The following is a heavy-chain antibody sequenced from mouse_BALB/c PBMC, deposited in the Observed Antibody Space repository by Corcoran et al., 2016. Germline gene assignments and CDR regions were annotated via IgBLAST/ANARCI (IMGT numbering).Heavy chain of an antibody. CDR1: GYSITSGYY. V-gene: IGHV3-6*02. Sequence: DVQLQESGPGLVKPSQSLSLTCSVTGYSITSGYYWNWIRQFPGNKLEWMGYISYDGSNNYNPSLKNRISITRDTSKNQFFLKLNSVTTEDTATYYCARDYYGSSYFDYWGQGTTLTFSS. CDR3: ARDYYGSSYFDY. CDR2: ISYDGSN. D-gene: IGHD1-1*01. J-gene: IGHJ2*01.